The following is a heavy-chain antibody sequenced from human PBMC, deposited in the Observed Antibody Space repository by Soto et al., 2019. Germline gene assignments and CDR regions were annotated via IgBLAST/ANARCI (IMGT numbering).Heavy chain of an antibody. Sequence: PSETLSLTCTVSGGSISSYYWSWIRQPPGKGLEWIGYIYYSGSTNYNPSLKSRVTISVDTSKNQFSLKLSSVTAADTAVYYCARHYVTTDPFDYWGQGTLVTVSS. J-gene: IGHJ4*02. CDR1: GGSISSYY. CDR2: IYYSGST. V-gene: IGHV4-59*01. D-gene: IGHD4-17*01. CDR3: ARHYVTTDPFDY.